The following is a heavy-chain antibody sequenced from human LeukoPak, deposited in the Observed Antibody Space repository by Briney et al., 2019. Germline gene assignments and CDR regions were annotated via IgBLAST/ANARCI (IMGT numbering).Heavy chain of an antibody. V-gene: IGHV3-49*03. CDR1: GFTFGDYA. CDR2: IRSKAYGGTT. J-gene: IGHJ3*02. D-gene: IGHD2-21*02. Sequence: GGSLRLSCTASGFTFGDYAMSWFRQAPGKGLEWVGFIRSKAYGGTTEYAASVKGRFTISRDDSKSIAYLQMNSLKTEDTAVYYCTRACGGDCSGDAFDIWGQGVLVTVSS. CDR3: TRACGGDCSGDAFDI.